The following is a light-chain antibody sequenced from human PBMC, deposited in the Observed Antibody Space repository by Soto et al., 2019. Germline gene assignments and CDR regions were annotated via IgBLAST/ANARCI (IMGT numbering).Light chain of an antibody. V-gene: IGLV1-40*01. CDR1: SSKIGAGYD. CDR2: GNG. CDR3: QSSDSRRSRRV. Sequence: QSVLTQPPSVSGAPGQRVTISCTGSSSKIGAGYDVHGYQQLRRTAPKLLIYGNGNRPSGVPDRFSGPKTGTSPYLAITGLQADDVADYFCQSSDSRRSRRVSGGGTQLPVL. J-gene: IGLJ3*02.